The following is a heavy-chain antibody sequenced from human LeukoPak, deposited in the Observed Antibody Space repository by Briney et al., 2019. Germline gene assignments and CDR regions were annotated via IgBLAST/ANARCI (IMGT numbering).Heavy chain of an antibody. V-gene: IGHV3-23*01. CDR2: ISGSGGST. J-gene: IGHJ4*02. CDR1: GFTFSSYS. CDR3: ARGGDPDY. Sequence: GGSLRLSCAASGFTFSSYSMSWVRQAPGKGLEWVSAISGSGGSTYYADSVKGRFTISRDNAKNSLYLQMNSLRAEDTAVYYCARGGDPDYWGQGTLVTVSS. D-gene: IGHD2-21*02.